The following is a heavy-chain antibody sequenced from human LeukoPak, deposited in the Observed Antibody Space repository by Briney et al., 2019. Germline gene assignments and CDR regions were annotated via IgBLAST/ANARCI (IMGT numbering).Heavy chain of an antibody. CDR2: INHSGST. CDR1: GGSFSGYY. Sequence: PSETLSLNCAVYGGSFSGYYWSWNRQPPGKGLEWIGEINHSGSTNYNPSLKSRVTISVDTSKNQFSLKLSSATAADTAVYYCARGAPRRSYYYYGMDVWGQGTTVTVSS. CDR3: ARGAPRRSYYYYGMDV. V-gene: IGHV4-34*01. D-gene: IGHD2-21*01. J-gene: IGHJ6*02.